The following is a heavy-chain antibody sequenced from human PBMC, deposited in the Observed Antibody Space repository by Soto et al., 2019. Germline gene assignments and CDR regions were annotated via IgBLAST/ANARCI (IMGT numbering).Heavy chain of an antibody. Sequence: ASVKVSCKASGYTFTSYGINWVRQATGQGLEWMGWMNPNSGNTGYAQKFQGRVTMTRNTSISTAYMELSSLRSEDTAVYYCARAIRYCSSTSCYGGYYYMDVWGKGTTVTVSS. D-gene: IGHD2-2*01. J-gene: IGHJ6*03. CDR2: MNPNSGNT. CDR1: GYTFTSYG. V-gene: IGHV1-8*01. CDR3: ARAIRYCSSTSCYGGYYYMDV.